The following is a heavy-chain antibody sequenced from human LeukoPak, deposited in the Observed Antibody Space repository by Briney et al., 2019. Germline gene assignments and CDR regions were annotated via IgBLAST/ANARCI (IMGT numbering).Heavy chain of an antibody. J-gene: IGHJ4*02. Sequence: GSLRLSCVASGFTFRIYGMHWVRQAPGKGLEWVAVIWYDGSNKYYADSVKGRFTISRDNSKNTLYLQMNSLRAEDTAVYYCARDHCSGGSCYGIGYYFDYWGQGTLVTVSS. V-gene: IGHV3-33*01. CDR2: IWYDGSNK. CDR3: ARDHCSGGSCYGIGYYFDY. CDR1: GFTFRIYG. D-gene: IGHD2-15*01.